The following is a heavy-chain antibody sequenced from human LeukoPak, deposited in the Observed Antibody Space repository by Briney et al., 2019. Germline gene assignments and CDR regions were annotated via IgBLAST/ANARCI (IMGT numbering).Heavy chain of an antibody. V-gene: IGHV3-33*01. CDR3: AREMGGTGIAVAGTGDY. J-gene: IGHJ4*02. Sequence: PGRSLRLSCAASGFTFSSYGMHWVRQAPGKGLEWVAVIWYDGSNKYYADSVKGRFTISRDNSKNTLYLQMNSLRAEDTAVYYCAREMGGTGIAVAGTGDYWGQGTLVTVSS. CDR2: IWYDGSNK. CDR1: GFTFSSYG. D-gene: IGHD6-19*01.